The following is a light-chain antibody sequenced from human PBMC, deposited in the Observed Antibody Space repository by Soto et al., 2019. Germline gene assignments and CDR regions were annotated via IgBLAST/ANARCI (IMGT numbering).Light chain of an antibody. Sequence: NFMLTQPQSVSESPGKTVTISCTGISGSIANNYVQWFQQRPGSAPTTVIYEDNRRPSGVPDRFSGSKSGTSASLAISGLQSEDEADYYCAAWDDSLSGAVFGGGTQLTVL. CDR1: SGSIANNY. V-gene: IGLV6-57*02. CDR2: EDN. J-gene: IGLJ7*01. CDR3: AAWDDSLSGAV.